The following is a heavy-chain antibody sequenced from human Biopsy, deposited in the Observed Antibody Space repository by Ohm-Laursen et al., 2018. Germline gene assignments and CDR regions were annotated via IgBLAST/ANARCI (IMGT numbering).Heavy chain of an antibody. V-gene: IGHV4-59*08. D-gene: IGHD6-19*01. CDR2: ISYSRNT. J-gene: IGHJ3*02. CDR1: GGSISGSS. CDR3: AKQGSGWTGDDAFHI. Sequence: SQTLSLTCTVSGGSISGSSWSWIRQAPGKGLEWIGYISYSRNTNSNPSLKGRITISVDTSKNQFSLQLTSVTAADTAVYYCAKQGSGWTGDDAFHIWGQGTMVTVSS.